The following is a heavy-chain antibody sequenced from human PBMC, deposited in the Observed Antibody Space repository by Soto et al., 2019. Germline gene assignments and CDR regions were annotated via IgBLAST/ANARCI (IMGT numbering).Heavy chain of an antibody. CDR3: ATPSSGLSYYYGMDV. CDR2: FDPEDGEA. Sequence: GASVKVSCKVSGYTLTELSMHWVRQAPGKGLEWMGGFDPEDGEAIYAQKFQGRVTMTEDTSTDTAYMELSSLRSEDTAVYYCATPSSGLSYYYGMDVWGQGTTVTVSS. J-gene: IGHJ6*02. V-gene: IGHV1-24*01. CDR1: GYTLTELS. D-gene: IGHD6-19*01.